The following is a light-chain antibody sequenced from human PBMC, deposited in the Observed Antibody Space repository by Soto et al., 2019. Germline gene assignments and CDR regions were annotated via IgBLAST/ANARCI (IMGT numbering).Light chain of an antibody. V-gene: IGKV4-1*01. J-gene: IGKJ5*01. CDR1: QSVLYSSNNKNY. Sequence: DIVMTQSPDSLAVSLGERATINCKSSQSVLYSSNNKNYLAWYQQKRGQPPKLLIYWASTRESGVPDRFSGSGSGTDFTLTISSLQAEDVAVYYCQQYYSLPPITFGQGTRLEIK. CDR3: QQYYSLPPIT. CDR2: WAS.